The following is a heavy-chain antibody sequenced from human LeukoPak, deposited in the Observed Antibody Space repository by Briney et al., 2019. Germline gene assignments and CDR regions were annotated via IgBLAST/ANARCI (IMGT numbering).Heavy chain of an antibody. D-gene: IGHD6-19*01. CDR1: GGTFSSYA. CDR2: IIPIFGTA. CDR3: ARGPWSSGFQDY. V-gene: IGHV1-69*05. J-gene: IGHJ4*02. Sequence: SVKVSCKASGGTFSSYAISWVRQAPGQGLEWMGGIIPIFGTANYAQKFQGRVTITRNTSISTAYMELSSLRSEDTAVYYCARGPWSSGFQDYWGQGTLVTVSS.